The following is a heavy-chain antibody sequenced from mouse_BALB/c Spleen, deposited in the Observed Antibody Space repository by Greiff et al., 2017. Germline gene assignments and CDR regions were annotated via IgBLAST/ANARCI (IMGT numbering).Heavy chain of an antibody. V-gene: IGHV5-17*02. CDR2: ISSGSSTI. CDR3: ASDTGTEFAY. J-gene: IGHJ3*01. Sequence: EVMLVESGGGLVQPGGSRKLSCAASGFTFSSFGMHWVRQAPEKGLEWVAYISSGSSTIYYADTVKGRFTISRDNPKNTLFLQMTSLRSEDTAMYYCASDTGTEFAYWGQGTLVTVSA. CDR1: GFTFSSFG. D-gene: IGHD4-1*01.